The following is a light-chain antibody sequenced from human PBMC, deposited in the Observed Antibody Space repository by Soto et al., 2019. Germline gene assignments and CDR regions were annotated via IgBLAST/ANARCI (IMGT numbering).Light chain of an antibody. CDR1: QTIDNY. V-gene: IGKV1-39*01. CDR2: GSF. Sequence: DIQMTQSPSSLSASVGDRVTITCRSSQTIDNYMNWYVQRPGKVPELLIYGSFILQSGVPSRFSGSGSETDFTLTINSLQPEDFATYYCQQSYTTPLTFGGGTRVEIK. J-gene: IGKJ4*01. CDR3: QQSYTTPLT.